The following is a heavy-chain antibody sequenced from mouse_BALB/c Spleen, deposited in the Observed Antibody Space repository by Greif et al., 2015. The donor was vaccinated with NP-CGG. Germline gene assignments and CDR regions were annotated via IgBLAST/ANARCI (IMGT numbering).Heavy chain of an antibody. CDR3: ATPAYGNYDYAMDY. V-gene: IGHV5-17*02. CDR1: GFTFSSFG. CDR2: ISSGSSTI. Sequence: EVKLVESGGGLVQPGGSRKLSCAASGFTFSSFGMHWVRQAPEKGLEWVAYISSGSSTIYYADTVKGRFTISRDNPKNTLFLQMTSLRSEDTAMYYCATPAYGNYDYAMDYWGQGTSVTVSS. D-gene: IGHD2-1*01. J-gene: IGHJ4*01.